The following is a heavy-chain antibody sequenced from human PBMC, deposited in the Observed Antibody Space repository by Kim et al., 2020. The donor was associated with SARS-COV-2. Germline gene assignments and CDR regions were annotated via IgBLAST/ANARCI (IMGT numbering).Heavy chain of an antibody. CDR2: IYYSGST. V-gene: IGHV4-61*01. CDR1: GGSVSSGSYY. J-gene: IGHJ3*02. CDR3: ARDFKVGRSIFFHQRRGESNAFDI. D-gene: IGHD3-3*01. Sequence: SETLSLTCTVSGGSVSSGSYYWSWIRQPPGKGLEWIGYIYYSGSTNYNPSLKSRVTISVDTSKNQFSLKLSSVTAADTAVYYCARDFKVGRSIFFHQRRGESNAFDIWGQGTMVTVSS.